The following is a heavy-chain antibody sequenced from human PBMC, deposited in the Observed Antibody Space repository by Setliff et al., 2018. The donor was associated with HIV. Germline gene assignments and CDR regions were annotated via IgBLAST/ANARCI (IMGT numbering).Heavy chain of an antibody. CDR1: GGSISSYS. D-gene: IGHD6-19*01. V-gene: IGHV4-4*07. CDR2: IYTSGST. J-gene: IGHJ4*02. Sequence: SETLSLTCTVSGGSISSYSWSWIRQPAGKGLEWIGRIYTSGSTNYNPALKSRVTMSVDTSKNQFSLKLSSVTAADTAVYYCARDTMRAGIFDYWGQGTLVTVSS. CDR3: ARDTMRAGIFDY.